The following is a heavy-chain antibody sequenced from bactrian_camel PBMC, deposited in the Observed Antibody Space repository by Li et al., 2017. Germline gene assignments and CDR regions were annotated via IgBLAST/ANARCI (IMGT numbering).Heavy chain of an antibody. J-gene: IGHJ4*01. Sequence: HVQLVESGGGSVQTGGSLRLSCVVSGHSRGSNCVGWYRLPPGRAPAEREGIAAIRRSGGETWYAGSVKGRFTISQDSARNTVYLQMDNLEPEDTGMYVCAAMSSHCVGPRLAEWAYTWWGQGTQVTVS. D-gene: IGHD5*01. CDR2: IRRSGGET. CDR3: AAMSSHCVGPRLAEWAYTW. CDR1: GHSRGSNC. V-gene: IGHV3-3*01.